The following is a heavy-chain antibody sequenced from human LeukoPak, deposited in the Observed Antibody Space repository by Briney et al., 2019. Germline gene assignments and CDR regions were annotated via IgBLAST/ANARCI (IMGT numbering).Heavy chain of an antibody. V-gene: IGHV3-30*03. D-gene: IGHD1-26*01. J-gene: IGHJ3*02. CDR3: ARAEREGGSPFGFDI. Sequence: GGSLRLSCAASGFIFDNYGIHWVSQAPGKGLEWLAVISSDGSKRSYGDSVKGRFTISRDNSKNTLYLQMNNLRGDDTSVYYCARAEREGGSPFGFDIWGQGTMVIVSS. CDR1: GFIFDNYG. CDR2: ISSDGSKR.